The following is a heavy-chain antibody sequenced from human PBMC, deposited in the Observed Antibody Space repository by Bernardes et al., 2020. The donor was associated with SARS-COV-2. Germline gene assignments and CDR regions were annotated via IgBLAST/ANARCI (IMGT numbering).Heavy chain of an antibody. CDR2: IYYSGST. CDR1: GGSMSSYY. Sequence: SETLSLTCTVSGGSMSSYYWSCIRQPPGKELEWIAYIYYSGSTDYNPSLKSRVTISIDTSKNQFSLKLSSVTAADTAMYYCARLRADSLGGGFDSWGQGTLVTVSS. D-gene: IGHD1-26*01. J-gene: IGHJ4*02. V-gene: IGHV4-59*08. CDR3: ARLRADSLGGGFDS.